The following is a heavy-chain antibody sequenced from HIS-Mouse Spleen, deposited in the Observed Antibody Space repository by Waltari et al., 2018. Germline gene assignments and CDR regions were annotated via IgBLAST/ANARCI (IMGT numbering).Heavy chain of an antibody. CDR1: GSTSRSYG. Sequence: QVQLVESGGGGVQHGRSRRLACAASGSTSRSYGMHWVRQAPGKGLEWVAVISYDGSNKYYADSVKGRFTISRDNSKNTLYLQMNSLRAEDTAVYYCAKDKHHAFDYWGQGTLVTVSS. CDR3: AKDKHHAFDY. CDR2: ISYDGSNK. V-gene: IGHV3-30*18. J-gene: IGHJ4*02.